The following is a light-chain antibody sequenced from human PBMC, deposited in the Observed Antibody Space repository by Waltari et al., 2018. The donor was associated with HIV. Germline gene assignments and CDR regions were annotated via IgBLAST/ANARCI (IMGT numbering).Light chain of an antibody. J-gene: IGLJ2*01. V-gene: IGLV1-44*01. CDR2: DDS. CDR3: ATWDGGLTWGGRLSGRVV. CDR1: DSNLGHSA. Sequence: QSLLTQPPSASGTPGQRVIISCSGCDSNLGHSAVNSYQLLPGSTPKLLIHDDSWRASGVSDRCSGSKSGTSASLAISGLQSDDEADYDCATWDGGLTWGGRLSGRVVFGGGTRLTVL.